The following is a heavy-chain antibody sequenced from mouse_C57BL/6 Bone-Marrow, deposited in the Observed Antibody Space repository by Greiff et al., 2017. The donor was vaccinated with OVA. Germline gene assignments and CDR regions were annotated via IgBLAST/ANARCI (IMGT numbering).Heavy chain of an antibody. CDR2: ISSGGDYI. Sequence: EVKLMESGGDLVKPGGSLKLSCAASGFTFSSYAMSWVRQTPEKRLEWVAYISSGGDYIYYADTVKGRFTISRDNARNTLYLQMSSLKSEDTAMYYCTRLLDAMDYWGQGTSVTVSS. CDR1: GFTFSSYA. D-gene: IGHD2-1*01. J-gene: IGHJ4*01. CDR3: TRLLDAMDY. V-gene: IGHV5-9-1*02.